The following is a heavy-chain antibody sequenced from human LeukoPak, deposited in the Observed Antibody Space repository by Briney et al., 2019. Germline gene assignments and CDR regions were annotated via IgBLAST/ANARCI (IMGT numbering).Heavy chain of an antibody. V-gene: IGHV1-2*02. J-gene: IGHJ5*01. Sequence: ASGKVSCNASGYTFSDYYIHWVRQAPGQGLEWMGWINPHSGGTNSAQKFQGRVTMTRDTSISTAYMELSNLRADDAAVYYCMRSVGSTNWYAYWGQGTHVIVPS. CDR2: INPHSGGT. CDR3: MRSVGSTNWYAY. D-gene: IGHD1-26*01. CDR1: GYTFSDYY.